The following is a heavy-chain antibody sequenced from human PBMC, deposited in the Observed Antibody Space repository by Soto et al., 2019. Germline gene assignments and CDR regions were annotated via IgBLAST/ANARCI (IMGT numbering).Heavy chain of an antibody. CDR2: IDDSGSIT. Sequence: EVQLLESGGGLVQPGKSLRLSCAASGFTFKNYDLAWVRQAPGKGLEWVSTIDDSGSITSYADSLRGRFTISRDNSKNTLYLQVSTLRAEDTAVYYCVKGLKVRGVILIDDWGQGTLVTVSS. CDR1: GFTFKNYD. V-gene: IGHV3-23*01. CDR3: VKGLKVRGVILIDD. J-gene: IGHJ4*02. D-gene: IGHD3-10*01.